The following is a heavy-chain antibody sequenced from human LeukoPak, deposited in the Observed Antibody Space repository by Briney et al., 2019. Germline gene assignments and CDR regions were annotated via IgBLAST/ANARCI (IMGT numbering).Heavy chain of an antibody. CDR3: ARDISVAGSFLLFDY. CDR2: IYTSGSS. Sequence: PSETLSLTCTVSGGSVSSGSYYWSWIRQPAGKGLEWIGRIYTSGSSNSNPSLKSRVTMSADTSKNQFSLKLSSVTAADTAVYYCARDISVAGSFLLFDYWGQGTLVTVSS. CDR1: GGSVSSGSYY. V-gene: IGHV4-61*02. J-gene: IGHJ4*02. D-gene: IGHD6-19*01.